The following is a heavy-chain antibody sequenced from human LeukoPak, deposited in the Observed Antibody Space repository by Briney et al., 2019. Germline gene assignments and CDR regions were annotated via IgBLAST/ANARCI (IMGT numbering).Heavy chain of an antibody. J-gene: IGHJ4*02. CDR3: ARGKDYYDSSGWIDY. V-gene: IGHV4-61*02. Sequence: SETLSLTCTVSGGSISSGSYYWSWIRQPAGKGLEWIGRIYTSGSTNYNPSLKSRVTISVDTSKNQFSLKLSSVTAADTAVYYCARGKDYYDSSGWIDYWGQGTLVTVSS. CDR1: GGSISSGSYY. CDR2: IYTSGST. D-gene: IGHD3-22*01.